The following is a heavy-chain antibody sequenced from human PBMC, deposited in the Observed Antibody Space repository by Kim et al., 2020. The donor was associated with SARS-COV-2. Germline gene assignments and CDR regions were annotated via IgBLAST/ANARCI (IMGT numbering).Heavy chain of an antibody. CDR3: ARGRIAVAGIGDNWFDP. CDR1: GGSFSGYY. V-gene: IGHV4-34*01. J-gene: IGHJ5*02. D-gene: IGHD6-19*01. Sequence: SETLSLTCAVYGGSFSGYYWSWIRQPPGKGLEWIGEINHSGSTNYNPSLKSRVTISVDTSKNQFSLKLSSVTAADTAVYYCARGRIAVAGIGDNWFDPWGQGTLVTVSS. CDR2: INHSGST.